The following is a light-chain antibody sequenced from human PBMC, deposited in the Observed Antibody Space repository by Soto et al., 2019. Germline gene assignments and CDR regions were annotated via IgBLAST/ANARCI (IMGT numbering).Light chain of an antibody. CDR1: NSNIGSKT. Sequence: QSVLTQPPSASGTPGQRVTISCSGSNSNIGSKTVNWYQHLPGTAPKLLIYSNHHRPSGVPDRFSASKSGTSASLAISGLQSEDEADYYCSTWDDSLNGVVFGGGTKLTAL. J-gene: IGLJ2*01. CDR3: STWDDSLNGVV. CDR2: SNH. V-gene: IGLV1-44*01.